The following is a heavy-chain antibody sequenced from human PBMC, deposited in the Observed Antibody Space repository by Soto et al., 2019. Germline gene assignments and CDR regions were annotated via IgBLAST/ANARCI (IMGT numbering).Heavy chain of an antibody. CDR1: GYTFTSYG. D-gene: IGHD2-21*02. J-gene: IGHJ6*02. CDR3: AKLTGPALYGGNSWKYYYYGMDV. V-gene: IGHV1-18*01. Sequence: ASVKVSCKASGYTFTSYGISWVRQAPGQGLEWMGWISAYNGNTNYAQKLQGRVTMTTDTSTSTAYMELRSLRSDDTAVYYCAKLTGPALYGGNSWKYYYYGMDVWGQGTTVTVSS. CDR2: ISAYNGNT.